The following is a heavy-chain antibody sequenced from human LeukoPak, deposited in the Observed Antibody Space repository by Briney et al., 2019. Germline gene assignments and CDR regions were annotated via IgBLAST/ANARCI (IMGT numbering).Heavy chain of an antibody. CDR1: GYTFTGYY. J-gene: IGHJ4*02. V-gene: IGHV1-2*02. D-gene: IGHD3-22*01. Sequence: ASVKVSCKASGYTFTGYYMHWVRQAPGQGLEWMGWINPNSGGPNYARKFQGRVTMTRDTSISTAYTELSRLGSDDTAVYYCARDPPDYYDSSGYYNTYFDYWGQGTLVTVSS. CDR3: ARDPPDYYDSSGYYNTYFDY. CDR2: INPNSGGP.